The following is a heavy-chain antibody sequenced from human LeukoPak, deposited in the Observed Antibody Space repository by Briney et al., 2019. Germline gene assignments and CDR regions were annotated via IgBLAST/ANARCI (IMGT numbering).Heavy chain of an antibody. V-gene: IGHV4-4*07. Sequence: SETLSLTCSVSGGSISSYHWSWIRQPAGKGLEWIGRIYTSGSTDYNPSLKSRVTLSVDTSKNQFSLKLTSVTAADTAVYYCARDGRYTHVHDYWGQGTLVTVSS. J-gene: IGHJ4*02. CDR1: GGSISSYH. D-gene: IGHD5-18*01. CDR2: IYTSGST. CDR3: ARDGRYTHVHDY.